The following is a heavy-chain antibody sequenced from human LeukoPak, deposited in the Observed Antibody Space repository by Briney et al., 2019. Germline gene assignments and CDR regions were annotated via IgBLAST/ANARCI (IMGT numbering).Heavy chain of an antibody. V-gene: IGHV1-69*13. D-gene: IGHD1-26*01. Sequence: GASVKVSCTASGGTFSSYAISWVRQAPGQGLEWMGGIIPIFGTANYAQKFQGRVTITADESTSTAYMELSSLRSEDTAVYYCARGVSIVGAIYFDYWGQGTLVTVSS. CDR3: ARGVSIVGAIYFDY. J-gene: IGHJ4*02. CDR1: GGTFSSYA. CDR2: IIPIFGTA.